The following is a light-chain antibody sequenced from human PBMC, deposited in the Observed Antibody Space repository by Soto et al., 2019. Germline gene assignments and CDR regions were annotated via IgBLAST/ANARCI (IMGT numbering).Light chain of an antibody. J-gene: IGKJ4*01. CDR3: QQYGSLQVT. CDR1: QSVSSSY. V-gene: IGKV3-20*01. CDR2: GAS. Sequence: EIVLTQSPGTLSLSPGERATLSCRASQSVSSSYLAWYQQKPGQAPRLLIYGASSRATGIPDRFSGRGSGTDFDLTISRLESEDYAVYYCQQYGSLQVTFGGGTKVEIK.